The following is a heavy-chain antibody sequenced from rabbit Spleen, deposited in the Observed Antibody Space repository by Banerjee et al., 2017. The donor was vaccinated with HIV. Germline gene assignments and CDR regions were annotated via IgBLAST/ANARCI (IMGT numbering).Heavy chain of an antibody. V-gene: IGHV1S45*01. CDR1: GLDFSSYYY. CDR3: ARGYGGYDDTQLDL. CDR2: IYTGSSDST. J-gene: IGHJ3*01. Sequence: QEQLEESGGDLVKPGASLTLTCTASGLDFSSYYYMCWVRQAPGKGLEWIACIYTGSSDSTYYANWAKGRFTGSKTSSTTVTLQMTSLTAADTATYFCARGYGGYDDTQLDLWGQGTLVTVS. D-gene: IGHD7-1*01.